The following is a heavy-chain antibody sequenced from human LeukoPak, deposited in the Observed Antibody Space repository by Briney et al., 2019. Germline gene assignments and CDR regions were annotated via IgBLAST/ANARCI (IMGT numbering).Heavy chain of an antibody. J-gene: IGHJ4*02. V-gene: IGHV3-30*03. CDR3: ARDGDYGPDY. CDR1: GFTFRSYG. D-gene: IGHD4-17*01. Sequence: PGRSLRLSCAASGFTFRSYGMHWVRQAPGKGLEWVAFISDDGSNKYYGDSVKGRFTISRDNSKNMLYLQMSSLRAEDTAVYYCARDGDYGPDYWGQGTLVTVSS. CDR2: ISDDGSNK.